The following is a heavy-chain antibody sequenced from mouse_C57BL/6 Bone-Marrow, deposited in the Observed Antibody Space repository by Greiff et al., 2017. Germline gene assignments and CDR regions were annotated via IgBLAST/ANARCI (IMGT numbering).Heavy chain of an antibody. CDR3: DKHPYDYDAMDY. CDR2: IWGGGSS. V-gene: IGHV2-9*01. CDR1: GFSFTSYG. J-gene: IGHJ4*01. Sequence: QVQLKESGPGLVAPSPCLSLTCTVSGFSFTSYGVDWVRQPPGKGLEWLGVIWGGGSSNYNSAIMSRLSISKDNSKSQVFLKMNSLQTEDTDMYYCDKHPYDYDAMDYWGQGTSVTVSS. D-gene: IGHD6-5*01.